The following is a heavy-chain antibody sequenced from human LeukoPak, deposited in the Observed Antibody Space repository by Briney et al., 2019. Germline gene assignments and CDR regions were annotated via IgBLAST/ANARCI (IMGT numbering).Heavy chain of an antibody. CDR3: ASSHPHYYDSSGYYSPSFDY. J-gene: IGHJ4*02. CDR1: GYSFTSYW. Sequence: GESLKISCKGSGYSFTSYWIGWVRQMPGKGLEWMGIIYPGDSDTRYSPSFQGRVTISADKSISTAYLQWSSLKASDTAMYYCASSHPHYYDSSGYYSPSFDYWGQGTLVTVSS. CDR2: IYPGDSDT. V-gene: IGHV5-51*01. D-gene: IGHD3-22*01.